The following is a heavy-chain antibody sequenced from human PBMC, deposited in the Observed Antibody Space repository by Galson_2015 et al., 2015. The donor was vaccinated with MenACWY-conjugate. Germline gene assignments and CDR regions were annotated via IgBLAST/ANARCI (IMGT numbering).Heavy chain of an antibody. CDR2: IGNSGGST. J-gene: IGHJ4*02. CDR3: AKGVWGTFDY. D-gene: IGHD3-16*01. V-gene: IGHV3-23*01. Sequence: SLRLSCAASGFTFNNYAMNWVRQVPGKGLEWVSVIGNSGGSTSYADSVKGRFTISRVNSKNTLYLQMNSLRAEDTAVYYCAKGVWGTFDYWGQGTLVTVSS. CDR1: GFTFNNYA.